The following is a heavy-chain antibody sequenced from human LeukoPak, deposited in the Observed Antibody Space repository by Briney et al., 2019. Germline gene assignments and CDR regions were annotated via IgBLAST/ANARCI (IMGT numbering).Heavy chain of an antibody. CDR1: GFTFSNAW. CDR2: IKSRTDGGTT. D-gene: IGHD3-10*01. J-gene: IGHJ4*02. Sequence: PGGSLRLSCAASGFTFSNAWMSWVRQAPGKGLEWVGRIKSRTDGGTTDYAAPVKGRFTISRDDSKNTLYLQMNSLKTEDTAVYYCTSSMVRGVLLDYWGQGTLLTVSS. V-gene: IGHV3-15*01. CDR3: TSSMVRGVLLDY.